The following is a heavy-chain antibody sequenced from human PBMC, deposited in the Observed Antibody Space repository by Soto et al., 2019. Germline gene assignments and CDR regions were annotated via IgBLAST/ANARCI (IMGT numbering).Heavy chain of an antibody. V-gene: IGHV3-74*01. D-gene: IGHD3-3*01. CDR2: INSEGSST. CDR3: ARDETQTFRSFVHYYGMDV. Sequence: GGSLRLSCAASGFSFRSYWMHWVRQAPGKGLVWLSRINSEGSSTSYADSVKGRFTISRDNARNTLYLQMNSLRAEDTAVYYCARDETQTFRSFVHYYGMDVWGQGTTVTVSS. CDR1: GFSFRSYW. J-gene: IGHJ6*02.